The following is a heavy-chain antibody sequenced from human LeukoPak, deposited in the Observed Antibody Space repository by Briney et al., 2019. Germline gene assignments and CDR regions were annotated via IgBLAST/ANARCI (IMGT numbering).Heavy chain of an antibody. J-gene: IGHJ4*02. D-gene: IGHD5-18*01. CDR1: GGSIRSSYYY. V-gene: IGHV4-39*07. CDR3: ATLWRGYNYASDY. Sequence: PSETLSLTCTVSGGSIRSSYYYWGWIRQPPGKGLEWIGNVYNSGGTYYNPSLKSRVSISVGTSKNQFSLNLNSVTAADTAVYYCATLWRGYNYASDYWGQGTLVTVSS. CDR2: VYNSGGT.